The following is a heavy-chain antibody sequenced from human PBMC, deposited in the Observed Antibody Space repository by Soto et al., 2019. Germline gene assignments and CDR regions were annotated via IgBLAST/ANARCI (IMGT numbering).Heavy chain of an antibody. V-gene: IGHV4-61*01. CDR2: VYFTGTT. CDR1: GGSVSNGMYY. CDR3: ARQGEGDAFDI. D-gene: IGHD3-10*01. Sequence: SETLSLTCTVSGGSVSNGMYYWSWIRQPPGKGLEWIGNVYFTGTTIYNPSLKSRVTISVDTSKNQFSLKLSSVTAADTAVYYCARQGEGDAFDIWGQGTMVTVSS. J-gene: IGHJ3*02.